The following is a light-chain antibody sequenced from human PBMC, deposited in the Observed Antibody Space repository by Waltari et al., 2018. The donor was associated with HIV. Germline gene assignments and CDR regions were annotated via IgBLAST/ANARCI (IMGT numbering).Light chain of an antibody. J-gene: IGKJ2*01. CDR3: QHRNNWPPTYT. CDR1: QTIGTS. V-gene: IGKV3-11*01. CDR2: DAS. Sequence: EIVLRQSPVTLPLSPGERATLSCRASQTIGTSFAWYQQKPGQAPRLLIYDASKSATGIPARFSGSGSGTDVTLTISGLEPDDFAVYYCQHRNNWPPTYTFGQGTKLEIK.